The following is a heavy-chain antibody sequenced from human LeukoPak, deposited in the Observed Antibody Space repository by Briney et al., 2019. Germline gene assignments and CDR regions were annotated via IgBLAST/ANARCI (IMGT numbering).Heavy chain of an antibody. CDR2: ISGSGGST. CDR3: AKVGYSYPIGFDP. Sequence: PGGSLRLSCAASGFTFSSYPLSWVRQAPGKGLEWVSAISGSGGSTYYADSVKGRFTISRDNSKNTLYLQMNSLRAEDTAVYYCAKVGYSYPIGFDPWGQGTLVTVSS. D-gene: IGHD5-18*01. CDR1: GFTFSSYP. J-gene: IGHJ5*02. V-gene: IGHV3-23*01.